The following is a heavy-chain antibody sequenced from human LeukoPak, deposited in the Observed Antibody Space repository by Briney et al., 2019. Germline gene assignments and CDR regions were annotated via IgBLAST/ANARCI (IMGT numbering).Heavy chain of an antibody. CDR3: ARQIGVSIDY. V-gene: IGHV3-23*01. D-gene: IGHD5/OR15-5a*01. CDR2: ISGSGGST. Sequence: GGSLRLSCAASGFTFSSYAMSWVCQAPGKGLEWVSAISGSGGSTYYADSVKGRFTISRDNSKNTLYLQMSSLRPEDTAVYYCARQIGVSIDYWGQGTLVTVSS. J-gene: IGHJ4*02. CDR1: GFTFSSYA.